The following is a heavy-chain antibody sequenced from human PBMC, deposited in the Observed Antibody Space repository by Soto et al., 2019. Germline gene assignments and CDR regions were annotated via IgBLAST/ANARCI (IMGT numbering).Heavy chain of an antibody. Sequence: SETLSLTCAGSGGSISGSYYYWGWLRHSPGKGPELIGSFFYTGFTSYNPSLESRVSVSVDTSKNQFSLKVSGVSAADTAVYYCATSQKGYNWNYFDHWGQGALVTVSS. CDR3: ATSQKGYNWNYFDH. CDR1: GGSISGSYYY. D-gene: IGHD1-20*01. V-gene: IGHV4-39*01. CDR2: FFYTGFT. J-gene: IGHJ4*02.